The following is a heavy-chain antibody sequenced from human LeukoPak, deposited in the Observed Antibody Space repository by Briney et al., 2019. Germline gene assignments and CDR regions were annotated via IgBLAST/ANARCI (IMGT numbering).Heavy chain of an antibody. D-gene: IGHD2-2*01. V-gene: IGHV4-34*01. CDR3: ASTERCSTTCPLDY. CDR1: GGSFRGYY. CDR2: INHSGST. Sequence: AETLSLTCAVYGGSFRGYYWSWIRQPPGKGLEWIGEINHSGSTNYNPSLKSRVTISLDTSMKKFSLKLNSVTAADTAVYYCASTERCSTTCPLDYWGQGTLVTVSS. J-gene: IGHJ4*02.